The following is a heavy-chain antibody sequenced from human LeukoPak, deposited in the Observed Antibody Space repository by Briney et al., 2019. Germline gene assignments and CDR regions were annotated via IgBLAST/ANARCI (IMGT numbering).Heavy chain of an antibody. CDR2: IYSGGST. Sequence: GGSLRLSCAASGFTVSSNYMSWVRQAPGKGLEWVSVIYSGGSTYYADSVKGRFTISRDNSKNTLYLQINSLRAEDTAVYYCARGVIRGYYYYGMDVWGQGTTVTVSS. D-gene: IGHD3-10*01. J-gene: IGHJ6*02. V-gene: IGHV3-66*01. CDR3: ARGVIRGYYYYGMDV. CDR1: GFTVSSNY.